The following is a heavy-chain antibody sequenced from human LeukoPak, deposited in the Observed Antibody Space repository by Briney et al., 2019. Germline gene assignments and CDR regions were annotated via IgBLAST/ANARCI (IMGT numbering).Heavy chain of an antibody. CDR3: ARGGGLDV. CDR1: GFTFSNAW. J-gene: IGHJ6*02. V-gene: IGHV3-7*03. D-gene: IGHD3-16*01. CDR2: INHNGNVN. Sequence: GGSLRLSCTASGFTFSNAWMSWARQAPGKGLEWVASINHNGNVNYYVDSVKGRFTTSRDNAKNSLYLQMSNLRAEDTAVYFCARGGGLDVWGQGATVTVSS.